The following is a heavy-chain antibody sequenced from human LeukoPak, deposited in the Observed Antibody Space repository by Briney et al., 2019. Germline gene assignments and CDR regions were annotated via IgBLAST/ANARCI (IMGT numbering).Heavy chain of an antibody. D-gene: IGHD2-2*01. V-gene: IGHV1-2*02. CDR2: INPNSGGT. CDR3: AREGYCSRTSCYAETGHWFDP. CDR1: GYTFTGYY. Sequence: VSVKVSCKASGYTFTGYYMHWVRQAPRQGLEWMGWINPNSGGTNYAQKFQGRVTMTRDTSISTAYMELSRLRSDDTAVYYCAREGYCSRTSCYAETGHWFDPWGQGTLVTVSS. J-gene: IGHJ5*02.